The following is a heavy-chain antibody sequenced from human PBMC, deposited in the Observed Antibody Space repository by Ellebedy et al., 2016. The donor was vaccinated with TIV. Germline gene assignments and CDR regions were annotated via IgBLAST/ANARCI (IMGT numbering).Heavy chain of an antibody. Sequence: MPSETLSLTCTVSGYSISSGYYWGWIRQPPGKGLEYIGSVYYTGSTYYHPSLKSRVTVSADTSKNQFSLTLISVTAADTAMYYCTRHGRSDHNSVQYSDYWGQGILVTVSS. J-gene: IGHJ4*02. V-gene: IGHV4-38-2*02. CDR1: GYSISSGYY. CDR2: VYYTGST. D-gene: IGHD2/OR15-2a*01. CDR3: TRHGRSDHNSVQYSDY.